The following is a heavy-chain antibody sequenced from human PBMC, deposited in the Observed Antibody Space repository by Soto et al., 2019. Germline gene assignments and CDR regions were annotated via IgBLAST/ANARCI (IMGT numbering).Heavy chain of an antibody. Sequence: QVQLVQSGAEVQKPGSSVQVSCKASGGTFSSYAISWVRQAPGQGLEWMGGIISIFGTANYAQKFQGRVTMTADESTSTAYMELSSLRSEDTAVYYCARHGQQWLEKYYFDYWGQGTLVTVSS. CDR2: IISIFGTA. V-gene: IGHV1-69*01. CDR1: GGTFSSYA. CDR3: ARHGQQWLEKYYFDY. D-gene: IGHD6-19*01. J-gene: IGHJ4*02.